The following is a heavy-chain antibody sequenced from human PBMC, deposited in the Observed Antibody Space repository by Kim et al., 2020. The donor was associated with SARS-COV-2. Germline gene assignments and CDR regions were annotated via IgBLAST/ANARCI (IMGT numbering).Heavy chain of an antibody. Sequence: GGSLRLSCAASGFTVSSNYMSWVRQAPGKGLEWVSVIYSGGSTYYADSVKGRFTISRDNSKNTLYLQMNSLRAEDTAVYYCARVFSSGGGAFDIWGQGTMVTVSS. CDR2: IYSGGST. V-gene: IGHV3-53*01. CDR1: GFTVSSNY. J-gene: IGHJ3*02. D-gene: IGHD3-16*01. CDR3: ARVFSSGGGAFDI.